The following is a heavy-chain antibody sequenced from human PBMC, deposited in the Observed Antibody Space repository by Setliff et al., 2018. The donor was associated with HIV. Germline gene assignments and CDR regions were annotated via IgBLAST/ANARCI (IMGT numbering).Heavy chain of an antibody. CDR2: VTPILHTT. CDR3: AGGDSGSYWDYYYGMDV. Sequence: SVKVSCKPSGYTFTSYGLSWVRQAPGQGLEWMGGVTPILHTTNYAQKFQGRVTITADISTRTVYMELSSLRSEDTAVYYCAGGDSGSYWDYYYGMDVWGQGTTVTVSS. J-gene: IGHJ6*02. V-gene: IGHV1-69*10. D-gene: IGHD1-26*01. CDR1: GYTFTSYG.